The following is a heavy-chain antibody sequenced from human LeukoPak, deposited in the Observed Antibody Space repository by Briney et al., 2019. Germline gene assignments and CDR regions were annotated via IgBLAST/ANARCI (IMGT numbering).Heavy chain of an antibody. Sequence: SETLSLTCTVSGGSISSSSYYWGWIRQPPGKGLEWIGEINHSGSTNYNPSLKSRVTISVDTSKNQFSLKLSSVTAADTAVYYCARGGAEYYFDYWGQGTLVTVSS. V-gene: IGHV4-39*07. CDR1: GGSISSSSYY. D-gene: IGHD3-10*01. CDR3: ARGGAEYYFDY. J-gene: IGHJ4*02. CDR2: INHSGST.